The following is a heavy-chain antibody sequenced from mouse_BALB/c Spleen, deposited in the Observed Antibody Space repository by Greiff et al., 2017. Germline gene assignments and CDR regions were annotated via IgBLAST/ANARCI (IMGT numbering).Heavy chain of an antibody. Sequence: ESGPGLVKPSQSLSLTCSVTGYSITSGYYWNWIRQFPGNKLEWMGYISYDGSNNYNPSLKNRISITRDTSKNQFFLKLNSVTTEDTATYYCARGYYGNSYWGQGPLVTVSA. J-gene: IGHJ3*01. CDR3: ARGYYGNSY. CDR1: GYSITSGYY. D-gene: IGHD2-1*01. CDR2: ISYDGSN. V-gene: IGHV3-6*02.